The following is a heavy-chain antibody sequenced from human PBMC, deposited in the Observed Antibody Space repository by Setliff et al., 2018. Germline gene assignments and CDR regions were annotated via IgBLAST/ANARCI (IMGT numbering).Heavy chain of an antibody. CDR2: IYYSGST. V-gene: IGHV4-38-2*01. CDR1: GFSITSGYF. Sequence: TLSLTCAVSGFSITSGYFWGWIRQPPGKGLEWIGSIYYSGSTYYNPSLKSRVTISVDTSKKQFSLKLTSVTAADTAVYYCARMSGFLYMDVWGKGTTVTVSS. D-gene: IGHD3-3*01. J-gene: IGHJ6*03. CDR3: ARMSGFLYMDV.